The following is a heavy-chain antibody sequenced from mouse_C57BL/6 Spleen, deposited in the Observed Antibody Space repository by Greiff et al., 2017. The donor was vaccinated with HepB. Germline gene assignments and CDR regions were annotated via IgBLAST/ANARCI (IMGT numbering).Heavy chain of an antibody. V-gene: IGHV1-80*01. Sequence: VQVVESGAELVKPGASVKISCKASGYAFSSYWMNWVKQRPGKGLEWIGQIYPGDGDTNYNGKFKGKATLTADKSSSTAYMQLSSLTSEDSAVYFCARYWDGKYYFDYWGQGTTLTVSS. CDR1: GYAFSSYW. J-gene: IGHJ2*01. D-gene: IGHD4-1*01. CDR3: ARYWDGKYYFDY. CDR2: IYPGDGDT.